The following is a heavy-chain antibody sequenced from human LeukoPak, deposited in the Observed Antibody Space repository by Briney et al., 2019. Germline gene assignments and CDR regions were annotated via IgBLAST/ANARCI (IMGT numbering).Heavy chain of an antibody. Sequence: ASVKVSCKASGYTFTTYYMYWVRQAPGQGLEWMGIINPSGGSTSYAQKFQGRVTMTRDMSTSTVYMELSSLRCEDTAVYYCARVEWFGESLWGQGTLVTVSS. CDR3: ARVEWFGESL. V-gene: IGHV1-46*01. CDR2: INPSGGST. J-gene: IGHJ4*02. D-gene: IGHD3-10*01. CDR1: GYTFTTYY.